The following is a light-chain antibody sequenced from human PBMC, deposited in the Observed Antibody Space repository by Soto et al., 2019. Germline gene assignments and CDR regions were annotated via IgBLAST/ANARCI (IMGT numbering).Light chain of an antibody. V-gene: IGKV3-20*01. CDR2: GAS. CDR1: QSVSSSY. Sequence: IVLTQSPGTLPLSPGERATLSCRASQSVSSSYLAWYQQKPGQAPRLLIYGASSRATGIPDRFSGSGSGTDFTLTISRLEPEGFAVYYCQQYGSSPWAFGQGTKVDIK. CDR3: QQYGSSPWA. J-gene: IGKJ1*01.